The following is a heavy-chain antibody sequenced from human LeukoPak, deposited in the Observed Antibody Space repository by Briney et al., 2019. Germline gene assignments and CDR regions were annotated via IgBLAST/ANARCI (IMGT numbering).Heavy chain of an antibody. D-gene: IGHD6-19*01. V-gene: IGHV4-59*02. CDR1: GDSVGSYY. J-gene: IGHJ4*02. CDR2: IFYSGKP. CDR3: ARSLRVSGAPVAGLIDY. Sequence: PSETLSLTCIVSGDSVGSYYWNWIRQTPGKELQGIGYIFYSGKPTYNPSLNNRATISLHTSKNQFSLKLRSVTAADTAVYYCARSLRVSGAPVAGLIDYWGQGTQVTVSS.